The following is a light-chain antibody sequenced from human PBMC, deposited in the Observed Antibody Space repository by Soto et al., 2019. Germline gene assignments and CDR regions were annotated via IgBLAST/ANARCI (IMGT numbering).Light chain of an antibody. CDR3: AAWDDSLTVV. CDR2: SNN. J-gene: IGLJ2*01. Sequence: QSVLTQPPSASGTPGQRVTISCSGSSSNIGSNTVNWYQQLPGTAPKLLIYSNNHRPSGVPDRFSGSKSGTSASLAISGLQSEDEADYYCAAWDDSLTVVFGGGTKLTVL. V-gene: IGLV1-44*01. CDR1: SSNIGSNT.